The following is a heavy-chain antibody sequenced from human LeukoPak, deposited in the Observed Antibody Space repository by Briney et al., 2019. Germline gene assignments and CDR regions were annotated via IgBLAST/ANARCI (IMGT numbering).Heavy chain of an antibody. CDR2: INHSGNT. J-gene: IGHJ4*02. Sequence: SETLSLTCTVYGGSFSGYCWSWIRQPPGKGLEWIGEINHSGNTNYNPSLKTRVTISVDTSKDQFSLKLTSVTAADTAVYYCTRGKPETVFDCWREGTLATVSS. D-gene: IGHD2-21*02. CDR1: GGSFSGYC. CDR3: TRGKPETVFDC. V-gene: IGHV4-34*01.